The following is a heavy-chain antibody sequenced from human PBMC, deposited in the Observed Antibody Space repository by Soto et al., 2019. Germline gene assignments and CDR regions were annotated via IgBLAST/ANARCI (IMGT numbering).Heavy chain of an antibody. CDR2: IYYSGST. D-gene: IGHD2-8*01. Sequence: QVQLQESGPGLVKPSQTLSLTCTVSGGSISSGGYYWSWIRQHPGKGLEWIGYIYYSGSTYYNPSLKSRVTISVDTSKNQFSLKLSSVTAADTAVYYCARLEAPGVAISTFWFEPWGQGTLVTVSS. J-gene: IGHJ5*02. V-gene: IGHV4-31*03. CDR3: ARLEAPGVAISTFWFEP. CDR1: GGSISSGGYY.